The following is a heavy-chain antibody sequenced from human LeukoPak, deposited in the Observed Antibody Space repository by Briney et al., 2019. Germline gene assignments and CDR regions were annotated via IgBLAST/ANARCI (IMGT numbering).Heavy chain of an antibody. Sequence: GGSLILSCAASGFTFSEFWMSWVRQAPGKGLEWLANIKEDGSKKYYVDSVKGRFTISRDNAKSSLFLQMNSLRNEDTAVYYCVRDAVTAYWGQGTLVTVSS. CDR1: GFTFSEFW. CDR2: IKEDGSKK. J-gene: IGHJ4*02. V-gene: IGHV3-7*01. CDR3: VRDAVTAY. D-gene: IGHD2-21*02.